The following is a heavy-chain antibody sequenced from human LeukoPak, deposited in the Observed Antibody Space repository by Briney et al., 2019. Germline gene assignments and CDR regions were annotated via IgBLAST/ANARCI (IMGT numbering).Heavy chain of an antibody. CDR1: GFTFSNYA. V-gene: IGHV3-30-3*01. J-gene: IGHJ6*02. CDR3: ARGLRYFDWLLDYYYYYGMDV. D-gene: IGHD3-9*01. Sequence: GGSLRLSCAASGFTFSNYAMYWVRQAPGKGLEWVAVISYDGSNKYYADSVKGRFTISRDNSKNTLYLQMNSLRAEDTAVYYCARGLRYFDWLLDYYYYYGMDVWGQGTTVTVSS. CDR2: ISYDGSNK.